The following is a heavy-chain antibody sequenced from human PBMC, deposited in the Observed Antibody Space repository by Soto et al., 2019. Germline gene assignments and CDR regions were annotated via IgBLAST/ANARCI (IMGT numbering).Heavy chain of an antibody. CDR2: IYYSGST. Sequence: QVQLQESGPGLVKPSQTLSLTCTVSGGSISSGGYYWSWIRQHPGKGLEWIGYIYYSGSTYYNPSLKRRVTISXXTXKXXCSLKLSSVTAADTAVYYCARGGSRDFDWSTWFDYWGQGTLVTVSS. CDR1: GGSISSGGYY. V-gene: IGHV4-31*03. D-gene: IGHD3-9*01. CDR3: ARGGSRDFDWSTWFDY. J-gene: IGHJ4*02.